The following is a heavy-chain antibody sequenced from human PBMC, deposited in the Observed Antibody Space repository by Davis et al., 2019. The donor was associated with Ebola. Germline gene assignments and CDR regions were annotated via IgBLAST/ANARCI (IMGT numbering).Heavy chain of an antibody. CDR3: ARDTVYSSGWYW. V-gene: IGHV1-3*01. CDR1: GYTFTNYY. CDR2: INAYNGNT. D-gene: IGHD6-19*01. Sequence: ASVKVSCKASGYTFTNYYMHWVRQAPGQRLEWMGWINAYNGNTIYSQKFQGRVTITRDTSASTAYMELSSLRSEDTAVYYCARDTVYSSGWYWWGQGTLVTVSS. J-gene: IGHJ4*02.